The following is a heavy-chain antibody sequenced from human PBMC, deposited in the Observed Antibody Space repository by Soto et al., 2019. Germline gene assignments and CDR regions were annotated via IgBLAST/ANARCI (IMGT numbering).Heavy chain of an antibody. V-gene: IGHV3-21*01. CDR3: AREDPYDYIWGSYRPGFDY. D-gene: IGHD3-16*02. CDR1: GFTFSSYS. CDR2: ISSSSSYI. J-gene: IGHJ4*02. Sequence: EVQLVESGGGLVKPGGSLRLSCAASGFTFSSYSMNWVRQAPGKGLEWVSSISSSSSYIYYADSVKGRLTISRDNAKNSLYLQMNRLRAEDTAVYYCAREDPYDYIWGSYRPGFDYWGQGTLVTVSS.